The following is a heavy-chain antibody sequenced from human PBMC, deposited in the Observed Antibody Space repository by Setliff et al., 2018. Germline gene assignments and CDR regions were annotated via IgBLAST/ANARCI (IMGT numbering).Heavy chain of an antibody. CDR2: MFPANSDT. D-gene: IGHD6-19*01. CDR3: ARRVSVTGKEFDS. Sequence: GESLKISCKGSGFSFTTDWIAWVRQKPGKGLEWVGIMFPANSDTRYSPSLEGQVTMSADNSINTAYLQWNSLKASDTAIYYCARRVSVTGKEFDSWGQGTLVTVSS. J-gene: IGHJ4*02. CDR1: GFSFTTDW. V-gene: IGHV5-51*01.